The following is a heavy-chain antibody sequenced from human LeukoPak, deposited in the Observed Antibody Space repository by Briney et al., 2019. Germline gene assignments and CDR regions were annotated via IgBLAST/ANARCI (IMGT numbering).Heavy chain of an antibody. D-gene: IGHD6-6*01. CDR1: GYTFTSYG. Sequence: ASVKVSCKASGYTFTSYGISWVRQAPGQGLEWMGWISAYNGNTNYAQKLQGRVTMTTDTSTSTAYMELRSLRSDDTAVYYCARVSAYSSSSVHYYYGMDVWGQGTTVTVSS. J-gene: IGHJ6*02. CDR2: ISAYNGNT. V-gene: IGHV1-18*01. CDR3: ARVSAYSSSSVHYYYGMDV.